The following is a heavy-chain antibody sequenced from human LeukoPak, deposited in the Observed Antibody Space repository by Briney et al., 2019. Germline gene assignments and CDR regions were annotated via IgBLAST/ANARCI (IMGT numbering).Heavy chain of an antibody. CDR3: ARGPPIAACLDY. CDR2: INHSGST. J-gene: IGHJ4*02. D-gene: IGHD6-6*01. V-gene: IGHV4-34*01. CDR1: GGSFSGYY. Sequence: SETLSLTCAVYGGSFSGYYWSWIRQPPGKGLEWIGEINHSGSTNYNPSLKSRVTISVDTSKNQFSLELSSVTAADTAVYYCARGPPIAACLDYWGQGTLVTVSS.